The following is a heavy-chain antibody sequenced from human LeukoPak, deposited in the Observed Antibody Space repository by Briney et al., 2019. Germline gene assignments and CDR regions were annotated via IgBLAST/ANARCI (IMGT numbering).Heavy chain of an antibody. V-gene: IGHV3-7*01. Sequence: PGGSLRLSCAASGFTFSSYWMSWVRQAPGKGLEWVANIKQDGSEKYYVDSVKGRFTISRDNAKNSLYLQMNSLRAEDTAVYYCARVDTGLVGGYFDYWGQGTLVTVSS. CDR1: GFTFSSYW. CDR3: ARVDTGLVGGYFDY. D-gene: IGHD6-19*01. CDR2: IKQDGSEK. J-gene: IGHJ4*02.